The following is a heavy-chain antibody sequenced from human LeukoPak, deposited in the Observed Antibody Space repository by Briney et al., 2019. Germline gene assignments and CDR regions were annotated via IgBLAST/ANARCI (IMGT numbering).Heavy chain of an antibody. V-gene: IGHV3-23*01. J-gene: IGHJ4*02. D-gene: IGHD6-19*01. CDR3: ARDLRISGCSDY. Sequence: HPGGSLRLSCAASGFTFSSYAMTWGPPAPGKGLEWGSVISGSSDNTYFADSLRGRFTISRDNSKNTLYLQMSSLKAEDTAVYYCARDLRISGCSDYWGQGTLVSVSS. CDR1: GFTFSSYA. CDR2: ISGSSDNT.